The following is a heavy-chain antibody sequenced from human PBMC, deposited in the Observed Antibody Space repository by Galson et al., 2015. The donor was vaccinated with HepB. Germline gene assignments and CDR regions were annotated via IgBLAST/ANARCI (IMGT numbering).Heavy chain of an antibody. CDR2: ISWNSGYI. V-gene: IGHV3-9*01. CDR3: AKDPEPIPMFSLAF. CDR1: GFTFDNYA. Sequence: SLRLSCAASGFTFDNYAMHWVRQVPGRGLEWVSGISWNSGYIDYADSVRGRFTISRDNAKNSLYLQMNSLRDEDTALYYCAKDPEPIPMFSLAFWRQGTPVTVSS. D-gene: IGHD3-10*02. J-gene: IGHJ1*01.